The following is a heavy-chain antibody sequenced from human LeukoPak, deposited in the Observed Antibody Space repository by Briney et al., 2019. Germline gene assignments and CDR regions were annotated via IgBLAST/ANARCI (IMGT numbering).Heavy chain of an antibody. J-gene: IGHJ4*02. CDR3: AGDFEYSSSSAFDY. CDR2: IWYDGSNK. V-gene: IGHV3-33*01. Sequence: GGSLRLSCAASGFTFSSYGMHWVRQAPGKGLERVAVIWYDGSNKYYADSVKGRFTISRDNSKNTLYLQMNSLRAEDTAVYYCAGDFEYSSSSAFDYWGQGTLVTVSS. CDR1: GFTFSSYG. D-gene: IGHD6-6*01.